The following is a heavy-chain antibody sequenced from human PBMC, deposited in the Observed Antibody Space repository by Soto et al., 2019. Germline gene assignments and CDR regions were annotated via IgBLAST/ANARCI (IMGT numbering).Heavy chain of an antibody. CDR2: IITISGTA. CDR3: ARSQGSSTSLAIYYYYYYGMDV. Sequence: QVQLVQSGAAVKKPGSSVKVSCKASGGTFSSYAISWVRQAPGQGLEWMGGIITISGTANYAQKFQGRVTITADESTSTAYMEQRSVRSEDTAVDYCARSQGSSTSLAIYYYYYYGMDVWGQGTTVTVSS. V-gene: IGHV1-69*01. D-gene: IGHD2-2*01. CDR1: GGTFSSYA. J-gene: IGHJ6*02.